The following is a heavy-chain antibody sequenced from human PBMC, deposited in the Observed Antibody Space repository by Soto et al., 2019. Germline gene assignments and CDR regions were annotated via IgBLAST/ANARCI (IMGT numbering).Heavy chain of an antibody. CDR1: GFTFSDYY. V-gene: IGHV3-11*01. CDR2: ISSSGSTI. Sequence: LRLSCAASGFTFSDYYMSWIRQAPGKGLEWVSYISSSGSTIYYADSVKGRFTISRDNAKNSLYLQMNSLRAEDTTVYYCARDLGTLLYYFDYWGQGTLVTVSS. J-gene: IGHJ4*02. CDR3: ARDLGTLLYYFDY. D-gene: IGHD1-26*01.